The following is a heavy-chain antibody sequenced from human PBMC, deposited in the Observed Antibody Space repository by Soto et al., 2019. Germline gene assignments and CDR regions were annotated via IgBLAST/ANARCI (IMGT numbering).Heavy chain of an antibody. CDR1: GGSFRGYF. CDR3: QGGDF. CDR2: INDSGNT. Sequence: SETLSLTCAVSGGSFRGYFWSWIHQSPDKGLEWIGEINDSGNTYYNPSFKSRLTISVDTSRSQISLRLTSVTAADSAVYYCQGGDFWGQGIRVTV. V-gene: IGHV4-34*01. J-gene: IGHJ4*02. D-gene: IGHD3-16*01.